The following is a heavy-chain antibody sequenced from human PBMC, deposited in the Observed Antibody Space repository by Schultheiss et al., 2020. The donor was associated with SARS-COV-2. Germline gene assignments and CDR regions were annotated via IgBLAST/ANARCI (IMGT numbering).Heavy chain of an antibody. Sequence: GESLKISCAASGFTFSSYGMHWVRQAPGKGLEWVAVISYDGSNKYYADSVKGRFTISRDNSKNTLYLQMNSLRAEDTAVYYCTKDGQPGYGMDVWGQGTTVTVSS. V-gene: IGHV3-30*18. CDR1: GFTFSSYG. CDR3: TKDGQPGYGMDV. CDR2: ISYDGSNK. D-gene: IGHD3-10*01. J-gene: IGHJ6*02.